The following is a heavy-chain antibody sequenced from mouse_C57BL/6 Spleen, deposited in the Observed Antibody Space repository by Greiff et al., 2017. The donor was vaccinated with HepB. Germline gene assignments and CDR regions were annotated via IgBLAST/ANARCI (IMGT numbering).Heavy chain of an antibody. J-gene: IGHJ2*01. CDR1: GFTFSDYG. V-gene: IGHV5-17*01. D-gene: IGHD2-4*01. CDR2: ISSGSSTI. CDR3: ARGYYDYAYYFDY. Sequence: EVKLMESGGGLVKPGGSLKLSCAASGFTFSDYGMHWVRQAPEKGLEWVAYISSGSSTIYYADTVKGRFTISRDNAKNTLFLQMTSLRSEDTAMYYCARGYYDYAYYFDYWGQGTTLTVSS.